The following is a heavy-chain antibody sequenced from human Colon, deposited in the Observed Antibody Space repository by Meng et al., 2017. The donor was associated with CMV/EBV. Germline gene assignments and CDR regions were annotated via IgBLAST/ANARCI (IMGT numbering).Heavy chain of an antibody. Sequence: GGSLRLSCAASGFTFSSYGMHWVRQAPGKGLEWVAFIRYDGSNKYYADSVKGRFTISRDNSKNTLYLQMKSLRVEDTAVYYCARDTAGDYWGQGTLVTVSS. CDR3: ARDTAGDY. CDR2: IRYDGSNK. V-gene: IGHV3-30*02. CDR1: GFTFSSYG. D-gene: IGHD5-18*01. J-gene: IGHJ4*02.